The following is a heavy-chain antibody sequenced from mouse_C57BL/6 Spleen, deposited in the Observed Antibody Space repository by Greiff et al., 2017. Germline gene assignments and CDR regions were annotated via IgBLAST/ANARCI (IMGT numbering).Heavy chain of an antibody. J-gene: IGHJ1*03. Sequence: QVQLQQPGAELVKPGASVKLSCKASGYTFTSYWMHWVKQRPGRGLEWIGRIDPNSGGTKYNEKFKSKATLTVDKPSSTAYMQLSSLTSEDSAVYYCERSQNGSSPYWYFDGWGTGTTVTVSS. CDR3: ERSQNGSSPYWYFDG. CDR2: IDPNSGGT. D-gene: IGHD1-1*01. V-gene: IGHV1-72*01. CDR1: GYTFTSYW.